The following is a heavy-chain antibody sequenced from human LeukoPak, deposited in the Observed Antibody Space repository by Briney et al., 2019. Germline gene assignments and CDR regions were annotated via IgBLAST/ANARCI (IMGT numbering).Heavy chain of an antibody. D-gene: IGHD3-16*02. CDR1: GFTFSGYD. J-gene: IGHJ3*01. V-gene: IGHV3-13*04. Sequence: GGSLRLSCAASGFTFSGYDMHWVRQPTGKGLEWVSAIGVTGDTYYAGSVKGRFTTSRENAKNSLYLQLNSLRAGDAAVYYCARGFVHAFDLWGQGTMVTVSS. CDR3: ARGFVHAFDL. CDR2: IGVTGDT.